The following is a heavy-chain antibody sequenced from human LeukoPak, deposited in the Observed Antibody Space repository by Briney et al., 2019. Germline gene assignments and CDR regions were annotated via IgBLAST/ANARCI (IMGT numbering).Heavy chain of an antibody. Sequence: GGSLRLSCAASGFTFSGFWMTWVRQAPGKGLAWVANIKQDGSDKHYVDSVKGRFTISRDNAKNTLNLQMNSLRAEDTAVFYCARGLRGEVGATNTRGDFDSWGQGTLVTVSS. CDR1: GFTFSGFW. D-gene: IGHD1-26*01. CDR3: ARGLRGEVGATNTRGDFDS. V-gene: IGHV3-7*01. J-gene: IGHJ4*02. CDR2: IKQDGSDK.